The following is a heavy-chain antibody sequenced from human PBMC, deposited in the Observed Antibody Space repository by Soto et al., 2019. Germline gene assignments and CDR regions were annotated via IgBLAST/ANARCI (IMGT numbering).Heavy chain of an antibody. Sequence: QVQLQESGPGLVKPSQTLSLTCTVSGGSISSGTYYWTWVRQRPGEGLEWIGFISHSGRTYYNPSRKSRAAISVETSENQFSLRLSSVTAADTAVYFCARDSDYCTGGSCYGNFDFWGQGTLVTVSS. J-gene: IGHJ4*02. CDR1: GGSISSGTYY. V-gene: IGHV4-31*03. CDR2: ISHSGRT. CDR3: ARDSDYCTGGSCYGNFDF. D-gene: IGHD2-15*01.